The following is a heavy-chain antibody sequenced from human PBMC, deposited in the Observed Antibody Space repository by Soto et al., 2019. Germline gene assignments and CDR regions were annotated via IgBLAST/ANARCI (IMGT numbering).Heavy chain of an antibody. CDR2: IGYDGSNN. D-gene: IGHD2-15*01. Sequence: QVQLVESGGGVVQPGRSLRLSCAASGFTFSSYGMHWVRQAPAKGLEWGAVIGYDGSNNYYADSVKGRFTISRDNSKNTLYLQMNSLRAEDTAVYYCARDLNLGYCSGGSCYGGPDYWGQGTLVTVSS. CDR3: ARDLNLGYCSGGSCYGGPDY. CDR1: GFTFSSYG. J-gene: IGHJ4*02. V-gene: IGHV3-33*01.